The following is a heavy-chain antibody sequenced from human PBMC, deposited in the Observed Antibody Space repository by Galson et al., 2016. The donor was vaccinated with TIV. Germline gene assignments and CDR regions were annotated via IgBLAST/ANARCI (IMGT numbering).Heavy chain of an antibody. CDR2: ISSTISYT. J-gene: IGHJ4*02. V-gene: IGHV3-21*01. CDR3: ARDPFLGSGSYYSVLWYFDY. CDR1: VFPFSGFS. Sequence: SLRLSCADSVFPFSGFSMNWVRQTPGKGLEWVAIISSTISYTYYADSVRGRFTITRDNANNIVYLQMSSLRVEDTAVYYCARDPFLGSGSYYSVLWYFDYWGQGTKVTVAS. D-gene: IGHD3-10*01.